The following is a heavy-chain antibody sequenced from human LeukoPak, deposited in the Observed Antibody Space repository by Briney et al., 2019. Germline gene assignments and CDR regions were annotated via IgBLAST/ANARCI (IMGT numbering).Heavy chain of an antibody. CDR3: ARDSSQYAFDI. V-gene: IGHV4-34*01. Sequence: SETLSLTCAVYGGSFSGYYWSWIRQPPGKGLEWIGEINHSGSTNYNPSLKSRVTISVDTSKNQFSLKLSSVTAADTAVYYCARDSSQYAFDIWGQGTMVTVSS. CDR1: GGSFSGYY. CDR2: INHSGST. J-gene: IGHJ3*02.